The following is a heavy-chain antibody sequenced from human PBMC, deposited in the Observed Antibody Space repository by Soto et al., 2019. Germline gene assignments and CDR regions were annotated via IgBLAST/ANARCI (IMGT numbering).Heavy chain of an antibody. CDR2: VYWDGDE. J-gene: IGHJ5*02. Sequence: QITLKESGPALVRPTQALTLTCTFSGFSLTTSGVGVAWIRQPPGKALECLALVYWDGDERFNPSLRNRLTLTKDTSKTRVVLTRTHMDPVDTGTYYCAHRGGCSAASCFSNYFDAWGQGALVTVSS. D-gene: IGHD2-15*01. CDR1: GFSLTTSGVG. CDR3: AHRGGCSAASCFSNYFDA. V-gene: IGHV2-5*02.